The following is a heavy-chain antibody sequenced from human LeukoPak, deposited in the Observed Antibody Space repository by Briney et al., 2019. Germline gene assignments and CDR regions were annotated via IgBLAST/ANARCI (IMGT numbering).Heavy chain of an antibody. CDR1: GFTSSTHS. Sequence: GGSLRLSCAASGFTSSTHSMSWVRQSPGKGLEWVSSISGGSSHIYYADSMKGRFTISRDNAKNSLFLQMNSLRVEDTAVYYCARDFRTQLDGYSPPYHFDYWGQGALVTVS. CDR2: ISGGSSHI. D-gene: IGHD5-24*01. CDR3: ARDFRTQLDGYSPPYHFDY. V-gene: IGHV3-21*01. J-gene: IGHJ4*02.